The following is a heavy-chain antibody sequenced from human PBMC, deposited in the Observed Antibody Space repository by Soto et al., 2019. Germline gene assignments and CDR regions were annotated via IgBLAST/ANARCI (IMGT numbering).Heavy chain of an antibody. CDR3: AGVAAAFLYFDY. D-gene: IGHD6-13*01. CDR1: GGSISSGDYY. Sequence: PSETLSLTCTVSGGSISSGDYYWSWIRQPPGKGLEWIGYIYYSGSTYYNPSLKSRVTISVDTSKNQFSLKLSSVTAADTAVHYCAGVAAAFLYFDYWGQGTLVTVSS. CDR2: IYYSGST. J-gene: IGHJ4*02. V-gene: IGHV4-30-4*01.